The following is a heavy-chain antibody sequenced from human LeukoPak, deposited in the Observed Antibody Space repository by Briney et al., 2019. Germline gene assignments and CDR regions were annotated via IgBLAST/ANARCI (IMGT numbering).Heavy chain of an antibody. D-gene: IGHD3-10*01. CDR1: GYTFTGYY. CDR2: INPNSGDT. J-gene: IGHJ4*02. V-gene: IGHV1-2*06. Sequence: ASVKVSCKASGYTFTGYYMHWVRQAPGQGLEWMGRINPNSGDTNYAQNFRGRVTMTRDTSISTSNMELSRLRSDDTAVYYCARERRFGELLLFDYWGLGTLVTVSS. CDR3: ARERRFGELLLFDY.